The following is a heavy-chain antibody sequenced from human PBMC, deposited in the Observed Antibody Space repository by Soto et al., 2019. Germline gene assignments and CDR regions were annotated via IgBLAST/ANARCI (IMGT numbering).Heavy chain of an antibody. J-gene: IGHJ3*02. CDR1: GYTFTSYY. D-gene: IGHD3-3*01. CDR3: ARLPRGIFGVVPQRAFDS. CDR2: INPSGGST. Sequence: ASVKVSCKASGYTFTSYYMHWVRQAPGQGLEWMGIINPSGGSTSYAQKFQGRVTMTRDTSTSTVYMELSSLRSEDTAVYYCARLPRGIFGVVPQRAFDSCGQGTMVTVSS. V-gene: IGHV1-46*01.